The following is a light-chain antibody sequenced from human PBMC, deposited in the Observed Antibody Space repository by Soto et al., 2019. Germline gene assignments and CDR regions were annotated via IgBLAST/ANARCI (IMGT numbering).Light chain of an antibody. CDR3: CSYVGRNTLV. Sequence: QSALTQPDSVSGSPGQSITLSCTGTSSDVGSYNLVSWYQQHPGKAPKFMIYEDNKRPSGVSNRFSGPKSGNTASLTISGLQAEHEADYYCCSYVGRNTLVFGGGTKLTVL. J-gene: IGLJ2*01. V-gene: IGLV2-23*01. CDR1: SSDVGSYNL. CDR2: EDN.